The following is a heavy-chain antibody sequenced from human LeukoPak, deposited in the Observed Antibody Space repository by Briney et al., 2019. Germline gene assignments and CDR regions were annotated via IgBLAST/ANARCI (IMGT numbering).Heavy chain of an antibody. CDR3: ASDSSSSYYFDY. D-gene: IGHD6-6*01. Sequence: GGSLRLSCAASGFTFSSYAMHWVRQAPGKGLEWVAVISYDGSNKYYADSVKGRFTISRDNSKNTLYLQMNSLRAEDTAVYYCASDSSSSYYFDYWGQGTLVTVS. CDR1: GFTFSSYA. CDR2: ISYDGSNK. J-gene: IGHJ4*02. V-gene: IGHV3-30-3*01.